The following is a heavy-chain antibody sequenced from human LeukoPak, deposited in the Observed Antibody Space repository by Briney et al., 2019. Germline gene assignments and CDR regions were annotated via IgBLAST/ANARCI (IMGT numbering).Heavy chain of an antibody. D-gene: IGHD6-6*01. V-gene: IGHV1-8*03. CDR2: MNPNSGNT. CDR3: ARDPNHPIEYSSSWWFDP. J-gene: IGHJ5*02. Sequence: GASVKVSCKASGYTFTSYDINWVRQATGQGLEWMGWMNPNSGNTGYAQKFQGRVTITRNTSISTAYMELSSLRSEDTAVYYCARDPNHPIEYSSSWWFDPWGQGTLVTVSS. CDR1: GYTFTSYD.